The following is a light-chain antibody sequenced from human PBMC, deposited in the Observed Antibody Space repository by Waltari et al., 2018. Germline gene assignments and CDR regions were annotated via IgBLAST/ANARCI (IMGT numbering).Light chain of an antibody. CDR2: GAS. Sequence: EIVMTQSPATLSVSPGERATLSCRASQSVSSGLAWYQHKPGQAPRPLIHGASTRATAVPARFSGSGSGTEVTLSISSLQSEDFAVYYCQQYNSWSSFGQGTKLAIK. CDR3: QQYNSWSS. V-gene: IGKV3-15*01. J-gene: IGKJ2*01. CDR1: QSVSSG.